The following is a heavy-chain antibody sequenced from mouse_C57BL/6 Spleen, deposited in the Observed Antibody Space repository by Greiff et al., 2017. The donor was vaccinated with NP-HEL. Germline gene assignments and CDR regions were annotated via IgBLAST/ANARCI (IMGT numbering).Heavy chain of an antibody. CDR3: ARSRNYYGSSYGFAY. D-gene: IGHD1-1*01. CDR1: GYTFTSYW. Sequence: VQLQQSGTELVKPGASVKLSCKASGYTFTSYWMHWVKQRPGQGLEWIGNINPSNGGTNYNEKFKSKATLTVDKSSSTAYMQLSSLTSEDSAVYYCARSRNYYGSSYGFAYWGQRTLVTVSA. V-gene: IGHV1-53*01. CDR2: INPSNGGT. J-gene: IGHJ3*01.